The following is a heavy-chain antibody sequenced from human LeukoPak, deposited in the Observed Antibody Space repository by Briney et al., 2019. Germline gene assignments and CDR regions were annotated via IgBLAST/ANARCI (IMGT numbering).Heavy chain of an antibody. CDR3: AKGGHIVVVIAFRGDAFDI. CDR1: GFTFSSYG. D-gene: IGHD2-21*01. J-gene: IGHJ3*02. Sequence: GGSLRLSCAASGFTFSSYGMHWVRQAPGKGLEWVAVISYDGSNKYYADSVKGRFTISRDNSKNTLYLQMNSLRAEDTAVYYCAKGGHIVVVIAFRGDAFDIWGQGTMVTVSS. CDR2: ISYDGSNK. V-gene: IGHV3-30*18.